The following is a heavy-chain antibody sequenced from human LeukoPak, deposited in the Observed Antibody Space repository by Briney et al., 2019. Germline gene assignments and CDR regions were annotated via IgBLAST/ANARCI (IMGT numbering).Heavy chain of an antibody. CDR3: ARGSRFGVVGRDAFDI. D-gene: IGHD3-3*01. CDR1: GFTFSSYS. CDR2: ISSSSSTI. V-gene: IGHV3-48*04. J-gene: IGHJ3*02. Sequence: GGSLRLSCAASGFTFSSYSMNWVRQAPGKGLEWVSYISSSSSTIYYADSVKGRFTISRDNAKNSLYLQMNSLRAEDTAVYYCARGSRFGVVGRDAFDIWGQGTMVTVSS.